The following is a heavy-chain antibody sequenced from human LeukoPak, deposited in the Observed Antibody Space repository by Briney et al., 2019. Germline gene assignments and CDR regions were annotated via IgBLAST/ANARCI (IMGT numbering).Heavy chain of an antibody. D-gene: IGHD3-22*01. CDR3: ARDPLYDSSGYYKQAFDY. Sequence: SETLSLTCTVSGGSISSSTYYWGWIRQPPGKGLEWIGSIYYSGSTYYNPSLKSRVTISVDTSKNQFSLKLSSVTAADTAVYYCARDPLYDSSGYYKQAFDYWGQGTLVTVSS. CDR1: GGSISSSTYY. J-gene: IGHJ4*02. V-gene: IGHV4-39*07. CDR2: IYYSGST.